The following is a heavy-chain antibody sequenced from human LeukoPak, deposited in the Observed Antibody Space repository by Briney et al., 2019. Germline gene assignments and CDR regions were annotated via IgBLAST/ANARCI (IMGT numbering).Heavy chain of an antibody. V-gene: IGHV4-59*01. CDR2: IYYSGST. D-gene: IGHD2-2*01. CDR1: SDSISSSY. Sequence: SETLSLTCAVSSDSISSSYWSWIRQPPGKGLEWIGYIYYSGSTNYNPSLKSRVAISVDTSKNQFSLKLNSVTAADTAVYYCARGYCSSTICFQYFHHWGQGTLVTVSS. CDR3: ARGYCSSTICFQYFHH. J-gene: IGHJ1*01.